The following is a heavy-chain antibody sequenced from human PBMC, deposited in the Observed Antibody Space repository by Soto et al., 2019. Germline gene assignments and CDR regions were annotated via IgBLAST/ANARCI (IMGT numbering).Heavy chain of an antibody. D-gene: IGHD2-15*01. J-gene: IGHJ6*02. Sequence: ASVKVSCKASGYTFTSYGISWVRQAPGQGLEWMGWISAYNGNTNYAQKLQGRVTMTTDTSTSTAYMELRSLRSDDTAVYYCARGDCSGGSCYYYGMDVWGQGTTVTSP. CDR1: GYTFTSYG. V-gene: IGHV1-18*04. CDR3: ARGDCSGGSCYYYGMDV. CDR2: ISAYNGNT.